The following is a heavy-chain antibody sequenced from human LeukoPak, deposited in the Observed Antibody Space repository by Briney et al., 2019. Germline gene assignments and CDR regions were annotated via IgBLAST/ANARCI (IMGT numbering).Heavy chain of an antibody. D-gene: IGHD3-10*01. CDR3: AKVFEVRGARRPKDY. CDR2: ISYDGGNK. V-gene: IGHV3-30*18. CDR1: GFTFSDYG. J-gene: IGHJ4*02. Sequence: GGSLRHSCAASGFTFSDYGMHWVCQAPGKGLEWVALISYDGGNKFYADSVRDRFTISRDNSKNTLFLQMNSLRIEDTAVYYCAKVFEVRGARRPKDYWGQGTLVIVSS.